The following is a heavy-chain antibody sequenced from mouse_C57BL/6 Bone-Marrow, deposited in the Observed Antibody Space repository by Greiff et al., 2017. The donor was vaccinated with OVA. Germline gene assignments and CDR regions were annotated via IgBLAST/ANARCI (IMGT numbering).Heavy chain of an antibody. J-gene: IGHJ3*01. Sequence: EVQVVESGGDLVKPGGSLKLSCAASGFTFSSYGMSWVRQTPDKRLEWVATISSGGSYTYYPDSVKGRFTISRDNAKNTLYLQMSSLKSEDTAMYYCARGRFAYWGQGTLVTVSA. CDR3: ARGRFAY. CDR1: GFTFSSYG. V-gene: IGHV5-6*01. CDR2: ISSGGSYT.